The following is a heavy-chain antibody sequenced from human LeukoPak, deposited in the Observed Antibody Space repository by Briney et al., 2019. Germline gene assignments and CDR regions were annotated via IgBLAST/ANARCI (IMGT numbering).Heavy chain of an antibody. D-gene: IGHD3-10*01. CDR3: AKHFYYGSGSYYCHLDS. J-gene: IGHJ4*02. CDR1: GFTFSTYA. Sequence: GGSLRLSCAASGFTFSTYAINWVRQAPGKGLEWVSSINSAGTSKKYADSLKGRFTISRDNSKTTLYLQMNSLRAEDTAVYYCAKHFYYGSGSYYCHLDSWGQGTLVTVSS. V-gene: IGHV3-23*01. CDR2: INSAGTSK.